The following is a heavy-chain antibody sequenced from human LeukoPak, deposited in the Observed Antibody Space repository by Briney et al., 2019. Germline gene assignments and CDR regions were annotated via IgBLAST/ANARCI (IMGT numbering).Heavy chain of an antibody. Sequence: GGSLRLSCAASGFTFSSYAMSWVRQAPGKGLEWVSAISGSGGSTYYADSVKGRFTISRDNSKNTLYLQMNSLRAEDTAVYYCARLDADIVVVPAASDPWGQGTLVTVSS. CDR1: GFTFSSYA. J-gene: IGHJ5*02. V-gene: IGHV3-23*01. CDR2: ISGSGGST. D-gene: IGHD2-2*01. CDR3: ARLDADIVVVPAASDP.